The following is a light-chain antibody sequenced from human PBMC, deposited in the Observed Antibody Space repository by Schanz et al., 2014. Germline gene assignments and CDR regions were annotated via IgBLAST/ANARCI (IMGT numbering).Light chain of an antibody. V-gene: IGLV1-47*01. Sequence: QSVLTQPPSASGTPGQRVTISCSGSSSNIGSNYVYWYQQLPGTAPKLLIYRNNQRPSGVPDRFSGSKSGTSASLAISGLRSEDEADYYCCSYAGSTNLRFGGGTKLTVL. J-gene: IGLJ3*02. CDR1: SSNIGSNY. CDR3: CSYAGSTNLR. CDR2: RNN.